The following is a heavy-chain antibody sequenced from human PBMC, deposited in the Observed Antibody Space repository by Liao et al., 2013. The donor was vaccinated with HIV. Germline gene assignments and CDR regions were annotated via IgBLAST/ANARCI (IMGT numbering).Heavy chain of an antibody. CDR1: GGSFDGYY. Sequence: QVQLQESGPGLVNPSETLSLTCAVYGGSFDGYYWSWIRQPPEKGLDWIGEINHSGTINYSPSLKSRVTISVDTSNNQFSLNLSSVTAADTAVYYCARSQYYYCLDVWGKGTTVTVSS. J-gene: IGHJ6*03. CDR3: ARSQYYYCLDV. V-gene: IGHV4-34*10. CDR2: INHSGTI.